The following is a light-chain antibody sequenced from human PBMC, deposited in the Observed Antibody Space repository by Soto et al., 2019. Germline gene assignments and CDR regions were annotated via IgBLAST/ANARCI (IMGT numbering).Light chain of an antibody. V-gene: IGLV2-14*01. CDR1: SSDVGAYNY. CDR2: EVR. CDR3: SAYRSSTTFV. J-gene: IGLJ1*01. Sequence: QSVLTQPASVSGAPVQAITIACTGTSSDVGAYNYVSWYQHYPGKAPKGIIFEVRKRPSGVSPRFSGAKSGDTASLTISGLQAEDEAYYYCSAYRSSTTFVFGTGTKLTV.